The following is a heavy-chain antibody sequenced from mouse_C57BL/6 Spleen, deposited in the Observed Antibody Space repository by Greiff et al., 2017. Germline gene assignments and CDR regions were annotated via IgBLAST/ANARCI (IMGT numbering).Heavy chain of an antibody. D-gene: IGHD1-1*01. J-gene: IGHJ2*01. V-gene: IGHV1-72*01. CDR3: AARGYYGSSYVPGDY. CDR1: GYTFTSYW. CDR2: IDPNRGGT. Sequence: VQLQQPGAELVKPGASVKLSCKASGYTFTSYWMHWVKQRPGRGLEWIGRIDPNRGGTKYNEKFKSKATLTVDKPSSTAYMQLSSLTSEDSAVYYCAARGYYGSSYVPGDYWGQGTTLTVSS.